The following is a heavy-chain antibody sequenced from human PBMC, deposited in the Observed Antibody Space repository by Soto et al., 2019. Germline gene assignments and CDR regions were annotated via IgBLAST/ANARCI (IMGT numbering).Heavy chain of an antibody. CDR2: ISVYHGNT. D-gene: IGHD2-15*01. Sequence: QVKLVQSGTEVKKPGASVKVSCKASGYTFGKYGISCLRQAPGQGLEWVGWISVYHGNTVHAQKFWGRVNMTTDTSTSTAYMELRSLKSADTAIYYCAKDCSGASCGFDIWGQGTLVTVSS. CDR1: GYTFGKYG. CDR3: AKDCSGASCGFDI. V-gene: IGHV1-18*01. J-gene: IGHJ4*02.